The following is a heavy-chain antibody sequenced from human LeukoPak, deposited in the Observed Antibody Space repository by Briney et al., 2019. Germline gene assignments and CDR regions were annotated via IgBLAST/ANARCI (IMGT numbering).Heavy chain of an antibody. D-gene: IGHD6-13*01. CDR1: GFTFSSYW. J-gene: IGHJ3*02. V-gene: IGHV3-7*01. Sequence: GGSLRLSCAASGFTFSSYWMSWVRQAPGKGLEWVANIKQDGSEKYYVDSVKGRFAISRDNAKNSLYLQMNSLRAEDTAVYYCSRDGSSSSRSAFDIWGQGTMVTVSS. CDR3: SRDGSSSSRSAFDI. CDR2: IKQDGSEK.